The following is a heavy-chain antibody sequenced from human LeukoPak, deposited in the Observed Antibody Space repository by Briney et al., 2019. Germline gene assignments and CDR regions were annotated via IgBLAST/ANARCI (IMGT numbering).Heavy chain of an antibody. J-gene: IGHJ3*02. V-gene: IGHV3-74*01. Sequence: GGSLRLSCAASGFTFSSYWMRWVRQAPGKGLVWVSRINSDGSSTSYADSVKGRFTISRDNAKNTLYLQMNSLRAEDTAVYYCAREANTFRAFDIWGQGTMVTVSS. CDR2: INSDGSST. CDR1: GFTFSSYW. CDR3: AREANTFRAFDI. D-gene: IGHD2-2*02.